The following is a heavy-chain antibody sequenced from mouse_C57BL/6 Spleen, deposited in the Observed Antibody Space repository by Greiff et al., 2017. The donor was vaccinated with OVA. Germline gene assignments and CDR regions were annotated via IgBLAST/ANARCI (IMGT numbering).Heavy chain of an antibody. CDR1: GYTFTSYW. D-gene: IGHD1-1*01. CDR2: INPSSGYT. V-gene: IGHV1-7*01. Sequence: QVHVKQSGAELAKPGASVKLSCKASGYTFTSYWMHWVKQRPGQGLEWIGYINPSSGYTKYNQKFKDKATLTADKSSSTAYMQLSSLTYEDSAVYYCARSALITTVVAHFDYWGQGTTLTVSS. CDR3: ARSALITTVVAHFDY. J-gene: IGHJ2*01.